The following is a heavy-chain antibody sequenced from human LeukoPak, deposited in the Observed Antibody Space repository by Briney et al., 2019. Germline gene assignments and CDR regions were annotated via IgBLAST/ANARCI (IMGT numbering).Heavy chain of an antibody. J-gene: IGHJ5*02. CDR3: AREAPLKGFDP. Sequence: GGSLRLSCAASGFTFSSYAMHWVRQAPDKGLEWVAVISYDGSNKYYADSVKGRFTISRDNSKNTLYLQMNSLRAEDTAVYYCAREAPLKGFDPWGQGTLVTVSS. CDR2: ISYDGSNK. CDR1: GFTFSSYA. V-gene: IGHV3-30*01.